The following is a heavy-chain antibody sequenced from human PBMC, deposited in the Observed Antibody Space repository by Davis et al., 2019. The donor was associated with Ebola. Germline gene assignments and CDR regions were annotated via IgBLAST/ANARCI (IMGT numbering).Heavy chain of an antibody. CDR3: ARGIVPAARYFDL. D-gene: IGHD2-2*01. CDR2: IYHSGST. CDR1: GGSISSSNW. V-gene: IGHV4-4*02. Sequence: MPSETLSLTCAVSGGSISSSNWWSWVRPPPGTGLEWIGEIYHSGSTNYNPSLKSRVTISVDKSKNQFSLKLSSVTAADTAVYYCARGIVPAARYFDLWGRGTLVTVSS. J-gene: IGHJ2*01.